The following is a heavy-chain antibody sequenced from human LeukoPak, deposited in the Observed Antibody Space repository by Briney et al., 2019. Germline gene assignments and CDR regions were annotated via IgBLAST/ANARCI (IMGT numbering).Heavy chain of an antibody. V-gene: IGHV3-21*01. D-gene: IGHD4-17*01. J-gene: IGHJ4*02. CDR3: ARDSDDYGDHTTRRFDY. CDR1: GFTFSSYN. CDR2: ISDSSNYI. Sequence: GGSLRLSCAASGFTFSSYNMNWVRQAPGKGLEWVSCISDSSNYIYYADSVKGRFTISRDNAKNSLYLELNSLRAEDTAVYHCARDSDDYGDHTTRRFDYWGQGTLVTVSS.